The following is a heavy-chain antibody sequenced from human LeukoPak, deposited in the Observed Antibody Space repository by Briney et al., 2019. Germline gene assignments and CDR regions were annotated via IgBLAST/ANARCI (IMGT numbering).Heavy chain of an antibody. D-gene: IGHD6-19*01. J-gene: IGHJ4*02. Sequence: GGSLRLSCAASGFTLSSYSMSWVRQAPGKGLEWVSSISSSSSYIYYADSVKGRFTISRDNAKNSLHLQMNSLRAEDTAVYYCARAGSGWYNYWGQGTLVTVSS. CDR2: ISSSSSYI. V-gene: IGHV3-21*01. CDR3: ARAGSGWYNY. CDR1: GFTLSSYS.